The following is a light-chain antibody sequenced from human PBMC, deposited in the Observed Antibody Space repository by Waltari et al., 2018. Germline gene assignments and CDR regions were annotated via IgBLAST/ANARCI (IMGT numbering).Light chain of an antibody. V-gene: IGKV3-20*01. Sequence: EIVLTQSPRTLSLTPGEGASLSCRASQSVVRSLAWYQQKPGQAPRLLIYGASNSATGVPDRFSGSGSGTDFSLTISRLEPEDFAVFYCQHYVRLPATFGQGTKVEIK. CDR3: QHYVRLPAT. J-gene: IGKJ1*01. CDR2: GAS. CDR1: QSVVRS.